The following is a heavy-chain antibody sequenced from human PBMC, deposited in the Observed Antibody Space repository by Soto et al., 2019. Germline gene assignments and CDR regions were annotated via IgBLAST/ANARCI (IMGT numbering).Heavy chain of an antibody. CDR1: GFTFSSYA. CDR3: AKDSGRGYSYGYYWDY. CDR2: ISGSGGST. J-gene: IGHJ4*02. V-gene: IGHV3-23*01. D-gene: IGHD5-18*01. Sequence: GGSLRLSCAASGFTFSSYAMSWVRQAPGKGLEWVSAISGSGGSTYYADSVKGRFTISRDNSKNTLYLQMNSLRAEDTAVYYCAKDSGRGYSYGYYWDYWGQGTLVTVSS.